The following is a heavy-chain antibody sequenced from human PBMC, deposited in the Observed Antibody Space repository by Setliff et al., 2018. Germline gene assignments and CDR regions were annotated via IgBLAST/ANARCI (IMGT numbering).Heavy chain of an antibody. CDR3: ARQVDTPMAPIDY. V-gene: IGHV4-61*09. J-gene: IGHJ4*02. Sequence: PSETLSLPCTVSARSVSRDSDFWNWIRRSAGNKLEWIGHIYSSGSTEYNPSLKTRVTMSIDASKNQLSLKLSSVTAADSAIYYCARQVDTPMAPIDYWGQGTLVTVSS. D-gene: IGHD5-18*01. CDR1: ARSVSRDSDF. CDR2: IYSSGST.